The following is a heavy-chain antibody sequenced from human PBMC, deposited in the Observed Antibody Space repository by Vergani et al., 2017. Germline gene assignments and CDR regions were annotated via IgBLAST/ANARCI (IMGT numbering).Heavy chain of an antibody. Sequence: QVPLQQWGAGLLKPSETLSLTCAVYGGSFSGYFWSWLRQPPGKGLGWIGEVNHSGSTISNPSLKSRVTISVDTSKNQFSLKLSSVTAADTAVYYCARGKLVTYYYYYGMDVWGQGTTVTVSS. J-gene: IGHJ6*02. CDR2: VNHSGST. CDR3: ARGKLVTYYYYYGMDV. CDR1: GGSFSGYF. D-gene: IGHD6-13*01. V-gene: IGHV4-34*01.